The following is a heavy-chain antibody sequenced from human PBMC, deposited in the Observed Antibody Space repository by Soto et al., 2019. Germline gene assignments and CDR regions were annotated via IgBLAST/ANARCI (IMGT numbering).Heavy chain of an antibody. V-gene: IGHV4-59*01. CDR3: ARDSGTIFGVVMPTGYYYYGMDV. D-gene: IGHD3-3*01. CDR2: IYYSGST. CDR1: GGSISSYY. J-gene: IGHJ6*02. Sequence: SETLSLTSTVSGGSISSYYWSWIRQPPGKGLEWIGYIYYSGSTNYNPSLKSRVTISVDTSKNQFSLKLSSGTAADTAVYYCARDSGTIFGVVMPTGYYYYGMDVWGQGTTVTVSS.